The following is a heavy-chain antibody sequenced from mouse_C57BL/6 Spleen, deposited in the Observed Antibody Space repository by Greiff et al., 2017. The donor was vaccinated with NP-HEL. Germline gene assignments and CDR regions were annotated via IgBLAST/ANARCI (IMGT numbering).Heavy chain of an antibody. D-gene: IGHD1-1*02. J-gene: IGHJ2*01. V-gene: IGHV1-80*01. CDR3: ARRGVGGRGYFDY. CDR1: GYAFSSYW. CDR2: IYPGDGDT. Sequence: VQLQQSGAELVKPGASVKISCKASGYAFSSYWMNWVKQRPGTGLEWIGQIYPGDGDTNYNGKFKGKATLTADKSSSTAYMQLSSLTSEDSAVYLCARRGVGGRGYFDYWGQGTTLTVAS.